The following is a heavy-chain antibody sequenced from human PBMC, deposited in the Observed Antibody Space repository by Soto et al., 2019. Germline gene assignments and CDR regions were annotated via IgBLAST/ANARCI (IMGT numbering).Heavy chain of an antibody. Sequence: QVQLVQSGAEVKKPGSSVKVSCKASGGTFSSYAISWVRQAPGQGLEWMGGIIPIFGTANYAQKFQGRVTITADDSTSTAYMELSSLRAEDTAVYYCARDCSSTSCYGDYYYGMDVWGQGTTVTGSS. CDR3: ARDCSSTSCYGDYYYGMDV. D-gene: IGHD2-2*01. V-gene: IGHV1-69*01. CDR1: GGTFSSYA. J-gene: IGHJ6*02. CDR2: IIPIFGTA.